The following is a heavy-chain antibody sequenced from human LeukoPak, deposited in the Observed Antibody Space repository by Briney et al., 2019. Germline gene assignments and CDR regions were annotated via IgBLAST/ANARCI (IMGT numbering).Heavy chain of an antibody. CDR2: ISGSGGST. Sequence: GGSLRLSCAASGFTFSSYAMSWVRQAPGKGLEWVSAISGSGGSTYYADSVKGRFTISRDNSKNTLYLQMNSLRAEDTAVYYCAKQTRIIMIVVVIAFDYWGQGTLVTVSS. V-gene: IGHV3-23*01. CDR1: GFTFSSYA. CDR3: AKQTRIIMIVVVIAFDY. J-gene: IGHJ4*02. D-gene: IGHD3-22*01.